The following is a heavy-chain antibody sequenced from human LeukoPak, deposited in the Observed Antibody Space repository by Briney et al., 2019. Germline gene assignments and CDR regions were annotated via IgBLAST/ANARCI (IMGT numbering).Heavy chain of an antibody. Sequence: PGGSLRLSCAASGFTFSGSAMHWVRQASGKGLEWVGRIKSKTDGGTTDYAAPVKGRFTISRDDSKNTLYLQMNSLKTEDTAVYYCTRSGPKYGMDVWGQGTTVTVSS. CDR3: TRSGPKYGMDV. CDR2: IKSKTDGGTT. V-gene: IGHV3-15*01. D-gene: IGHD6-19*01. J-gene: IGHJ6*02. CDR1: GFTFSGSA.